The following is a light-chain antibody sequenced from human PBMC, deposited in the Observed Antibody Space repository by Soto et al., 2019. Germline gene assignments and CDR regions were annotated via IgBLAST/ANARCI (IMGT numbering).Light chain of an antibody. CDR1: QGIRND. J-gene: IGKJ1*01. Sequence: AIQMTQSPSSLSASVVDRVTITCLASQGIRNDLGWYQQKPGKAPKLLIYAASTLQSGVPSRFSGSGSGTDFTLTISCLQSEDFATYYCQQYYSYPRTFGQGTKVDIK. CDR3: QQYYSYPRT. CDR2: AAS. V-gene: IGKV1-6*01.